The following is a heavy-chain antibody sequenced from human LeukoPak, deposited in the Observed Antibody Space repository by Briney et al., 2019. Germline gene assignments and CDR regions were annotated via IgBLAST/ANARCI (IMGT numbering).Heavy chain of an antibody. Sequence: PGRSLRLSCAASGFTFSSYAMHWVRQAPGKGLEWVAVISYDGSNKYYADSVKGRFTISRDNSKNTLYLQMNSLRPEDTAVYYCAREWELVYWGQGTLVTVPS. CDR1: GFTFSSYA. J-gene: IGHJ4*02. V-gene: IGHV3-30-3*01. D-gene: IGHD1-26*01. CDR2: ISYDGSNK. CDR3: AREWELVY.